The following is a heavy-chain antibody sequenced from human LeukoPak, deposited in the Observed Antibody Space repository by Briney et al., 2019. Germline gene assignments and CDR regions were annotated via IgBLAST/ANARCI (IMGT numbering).Heavy chain of an antibody. CDR2: IYTSGST. J-gene: IGHJ5*02. V-gene: IGHV4-4*07. D-gene: IGHD2-2*01. Sequence: SETLSLTCTVSGGSISSYYWSWIRQPAGKGLEWIGRIYTSGSTNYNPSLKSRVTMSVDTSKNQFSLKLSSVTAADTAVYYCARDGFPYCSSTSCLNWFDPWGQGTLVTVSS. CDR1: GGSISSYY. CDR3: ARDGFPYCSSTSCLNWFDP.